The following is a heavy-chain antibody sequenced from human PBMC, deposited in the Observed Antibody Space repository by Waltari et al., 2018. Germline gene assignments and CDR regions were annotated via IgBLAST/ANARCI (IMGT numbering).Heavy chain of an antibody. CDR1: GGTFSSYA. V-gene: IGHV1-69*01. J-gene: IGHJ4*02. CDR2: IIPIFGTA. Sequence: QVQLVQSGAEVKKPGSSVKVSCKASGGTFSSYAISWVRQAPGQGLEWMGGIIPIFGTANYAQKFQGRVTITADESTSTAYMELSSLRSEDTAVYYCASPRGIAAGPRGYYFDYWGQGTLVTVSS. D-gene: IGHD6-13*01. CDR3: ASPRGIAAGPRGYYFDY.